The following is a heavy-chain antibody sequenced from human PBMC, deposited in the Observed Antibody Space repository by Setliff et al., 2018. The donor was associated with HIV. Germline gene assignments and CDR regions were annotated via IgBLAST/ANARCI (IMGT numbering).Heavy chain of an antibody. J-gene: IGHJ4*02. CDR2: IDPSGGST. CDR3: AEVTCSPDSCFLDY. Sequence: ASVKVSCKASGYTFTNYFMHWVRQAPGQGLEWMGIIDPSGGSTTYAQKFQGRATMTWDTSSGTVYMDLNSLKSEDTAVYYCAEVTCSPDSCFLDYWGQGTLVTVSS. V-gene: IGHV1-46*01. CDR1: GYTFTNYF. D-gene: IGHD2-15*01.